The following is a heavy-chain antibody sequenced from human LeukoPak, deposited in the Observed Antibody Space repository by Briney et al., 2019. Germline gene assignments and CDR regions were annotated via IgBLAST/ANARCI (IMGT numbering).Heavy chain of an antibody. CDR2: ISYDGSNK. Sequence: HPGGSLRLSCAASGFTFSSYAMHWVRQAPGKGLEWVAVISYDGSNKYYADSVKGRFTISRDNSKNAVYLQMNSLRAEDTAVYYCARDRDLDCWGQGTLVTASS. J-gene: IGHJ4*02. V-gene: IGHV3-30*14. CDR1: GFTFSSYA. D-gene: IGHD3-10*01. CDR3: ARDRDLDC.